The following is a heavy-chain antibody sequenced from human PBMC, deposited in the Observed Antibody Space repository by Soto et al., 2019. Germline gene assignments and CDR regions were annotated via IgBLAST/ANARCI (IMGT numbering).Heavy chain of an antibody. Sequence: SVKVSCKASGFTFTSSAVQWVRQARGQRLEWIGWIVVGSGNTNYAQKFQERVTITRDMSTSTAYMELSSLRSEDTAVYYCAYGYSSGWYNLDYWGQGTLVTAPQ. D-gene: IGHD6-19*01. CDR3: AYGYSSGWYNLDY. J-gene: IGHJ4*02. V-gene: IGHV1-58*01. CDR1: GFTFTSSA. CDR2: IVVGSGNT.